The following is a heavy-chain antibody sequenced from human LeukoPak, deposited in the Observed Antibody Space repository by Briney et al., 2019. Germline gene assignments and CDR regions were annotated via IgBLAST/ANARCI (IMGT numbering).Heavy chain of an antibody. CDR3: ARVGVYGGNVNDY. Sequence: GGSLRLSCAASGFSVSSNYMSWARQAPGKGLEWVSVTYSGGSTYYADSVKGRFTISRDNSKNMVYLQMNGLRVEDTAVYYCARVGVYGGNVNDYWGQGTLVTVSS. CDR2: TYSGGST. V-gene: IGHV3-53*01. CDR1: GFSVSSNY. D-gene: IGHD4-23*01. J-gene: IGHJ4*02.